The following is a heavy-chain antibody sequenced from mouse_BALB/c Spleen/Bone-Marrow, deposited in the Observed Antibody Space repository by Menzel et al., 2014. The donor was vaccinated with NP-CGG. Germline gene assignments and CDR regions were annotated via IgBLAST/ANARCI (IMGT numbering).Heavy chain of an antibody. CDR1: GFTFSSFG. Sequence: EVKLVESGGGLVQPGGSRKLSCAASGFTFSSFGMHWVRQAPEKGLEWVAYISSGSSTIYYAGTVKGRFTISRDNPKNTLFLQMTSLRSEDTAMYYCARDVPLYDVGYFDYWGQGTTLTVSS. D-gene: IGHD2-14*01. J-gene: IGHJ2*01. CDR2: ISSGSSTI. V-gene: IGHV5-17*02. CDR3: ARDVPLYDVGYFDY.